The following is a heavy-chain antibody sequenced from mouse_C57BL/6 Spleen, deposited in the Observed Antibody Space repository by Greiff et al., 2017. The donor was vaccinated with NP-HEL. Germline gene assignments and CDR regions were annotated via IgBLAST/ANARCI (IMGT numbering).Heavy chain of an antibody. Sequence: QVQLQQSGAELVKPGASVKISCKASGYAFSSYWMNWVKQRPGKGLEWIGQIYPGDGDTNYNGKFKGKATLTADKSSSTAYMQLSSLTSEDSAVYFCAREGVWLRHGWYFDVWGTGTTVTVSS. CDR1: GYAFSSYW. CDR3: AREGVWLRHGWYFDV. V-gene: IGHV1-80*01. CDR2: IYPGDGDT. D-gene: IGHD2-2*01. J-gene: IGHJ1*03.